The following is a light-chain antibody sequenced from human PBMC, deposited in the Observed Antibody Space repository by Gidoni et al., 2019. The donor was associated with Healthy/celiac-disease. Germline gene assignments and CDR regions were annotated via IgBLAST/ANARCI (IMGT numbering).Light chain of an antibody. Sequence: QSVLTQPPSVSGAPGQRVTISCTGSSSNIGAGYDVHWYQPLPGTSPKLLIYGNSNRPSGVPDRFSGSKSATSASLAITGLQAEDEADYYCQSYDSSLSAYVVFGGGTKLTVL. CDR2: GNS. V-gene: IGLV1-40*01. CDR3: QSYDSSLSAYVV. CDR1: SSNIGAGYD. J-gene: IGLJ2*01.